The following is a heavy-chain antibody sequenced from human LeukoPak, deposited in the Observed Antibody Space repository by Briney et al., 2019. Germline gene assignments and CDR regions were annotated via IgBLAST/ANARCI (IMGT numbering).Heavy chain of an antibody. J-gene: IGHJ6*02. CDR1: GFTFSSYE. V-gene: IGHV3-48*03. Sequence: GGSLRLSCAASGFTFSSYEMNWVRQAPGKGLEWVSDISSSGSTIYYADSVKGRFTISRDNAKNSLYLQMTSLRAEDTAVYYCARRLLRFTGTAVWGQGTTATVSS. CDR3: ARRLLRFTGTAV. D-gene: IGHD3-3*01. CDR2: ISSSGSTI.